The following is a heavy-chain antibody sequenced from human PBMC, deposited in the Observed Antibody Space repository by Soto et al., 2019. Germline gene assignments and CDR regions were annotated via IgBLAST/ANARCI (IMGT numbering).Heavy chain of an antibody. CDR2: IYYSGST. CDR3: ARHAYRSGWAEY. CDR1: GGSISSSSYY. Sequence: QLQLQESGPGLVKPSETLSLTCTVSGGSISSSSYYWGWIRQPPGKGPEWIGTIYYSGSTYYNPPLKTRVTISVDTSNNQLSRKLSSVTAADTAVYYCARHAYRSGWAEYWGQGTLVTVSS. J-gene: IGHJ4*02. V-gene: IGHV4-39*01. D-gene: IGHD6-19*01.